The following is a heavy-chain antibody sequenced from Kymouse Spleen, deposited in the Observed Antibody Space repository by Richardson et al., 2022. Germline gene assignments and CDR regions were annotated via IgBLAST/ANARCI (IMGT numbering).Heavy chain of an antibody. J-gene: IGHJ6*02. D-gene: IGHD3-3*01. CDR2: INPNSGGT. CDR3: ARGGDFGPYYYYYYGMDV. Sequence: QVQLVQSGAEVKKPGASVKVSCKASGYTFTGYYMHWVRQAPGQGLEWMGWINPNSGGTNYAQKFQGWVTMTRDTSISTAYMELSRLRSDDTAVYYCARGGDFGPYYYYYYGMDVWGQGTTVTVSS. CDR1: GYTFTGYY. V-gene: IGHV1-2*04.